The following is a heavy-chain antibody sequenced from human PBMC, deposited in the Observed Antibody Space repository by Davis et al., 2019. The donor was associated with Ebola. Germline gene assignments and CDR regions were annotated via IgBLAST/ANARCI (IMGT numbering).Heavy chain of an antibody. D-gene: IGHD3-22*01. CDR3: ARDQWLYY. V-gene: IGHV3-30*04. Sequence: GESLKISCAASGFTFSSYAMHWVRQAPGKGLEWVAVISYDGSNKYYADSVKGRFTISRDNSKNTLYLQMNSLRAEDTAVYYCARDQWLYYWGQGTLVTVSS. CDR1: GFTFSSYA. J-gene: IGHJ4*02. CDR2: ISYDGSNK.